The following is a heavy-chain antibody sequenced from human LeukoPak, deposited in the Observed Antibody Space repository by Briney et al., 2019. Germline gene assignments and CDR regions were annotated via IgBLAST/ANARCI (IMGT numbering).Heavy chain of an antibody. Sequence: PSETLSLTCAVYGGSFSGYYWCWIRLPPGTGLEWIGEVNHSGSTNYNPSLKVRVTISVDMSKNQFSLKLSSVSAAATAVHYYSSGRGYYDSSGYAKCDWGQGALVT. V-gene: IGHV4-34*01. D-gene: IGHD3-22*01. CDR3: SSGRGYYDSSGYAKCD. J-gene: IGHJ4*02. CDR1: GGSFSGYY. CDR2: VNHSGST.